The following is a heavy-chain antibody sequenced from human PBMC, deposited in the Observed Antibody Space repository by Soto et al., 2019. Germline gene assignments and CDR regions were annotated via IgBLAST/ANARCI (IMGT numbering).Heavy chain of an antibody. CDR2: IMPIFRTP. V-gene: IGHV1-69*12. CDR1: GGTFRNSA. J-gene: IGHJ6*02. CDR3: AKDNDRPQLGGNYYYIMDV. Sequence: QVQLEQSGAEVKKPGSSVKVSCKASGGTFRNSAISWLRQAPGQGLEWMGGIMPIFRTPDYAQKFQGRVTITADEATSTAYMELSGLRSDDTAVYFCAKDNDRPQLGGNYYYIMDVWGHGTTVTVS. D-gene: IGHD1-1*01.